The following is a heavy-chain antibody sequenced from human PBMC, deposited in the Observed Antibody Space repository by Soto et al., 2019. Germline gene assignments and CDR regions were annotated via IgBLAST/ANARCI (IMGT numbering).Heavy chain of an antibody. D-gene: IGHD6-13*01. CDR1: GYTFTGYY. V-gene: IGHV1-2*04. CDR3: ARAQGSAAGNAYYYGMDV. J-gene: IGHJ6*02. CDR2: INPNSGGT. Sequence: GASVKVSCKASGYTFTGYYMHWVRQAPGQGLEWMGWINPNSGGTNYAQKFQGWVTISVDTSKNQFSLKLSSVTAADTAVYYCARAQGSAAGNAYYYGMDVWGRGTTVTVS.